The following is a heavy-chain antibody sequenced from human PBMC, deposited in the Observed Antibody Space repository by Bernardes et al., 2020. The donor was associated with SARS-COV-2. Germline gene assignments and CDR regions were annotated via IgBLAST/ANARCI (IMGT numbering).Heavy chain of an antibody. D-gene: IGHD2-8*01. Sequence: SLRLSCAASGFTFSSYAMSWVRQAPGKGLEWVSAIRGNGDTTYYADSVKGRFTISRDNSENTLYLQMNSLRVEDTAVYYCAEEWDTVPGNAFDIWGHGTLVTVSS. CDR3: AEEWDTVPGNAFDI. CDR2: IRGNGDTT. V-gene: IGHV3-23*01. CDR1: GFTFSSYA. J-gene: IGHJ3*02.